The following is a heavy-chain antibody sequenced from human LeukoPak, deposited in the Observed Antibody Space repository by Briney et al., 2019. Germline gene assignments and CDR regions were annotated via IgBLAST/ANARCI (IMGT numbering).Heavy chain of an antibody. J-gene: IGHJ5*02. CDR3: ARGEGYCSGGSCEIWDNWFDP. CDR2: ISTSDRTT. D-gene: IGHD2-15*01. Sequence: GGSLRLSCAASGFILSDYYMSWIRQAPGKGLEWVAYISTSDRTTYYADSVKGRFTISRDNAKNSLYLQMNSLRAEDTALYYCARGEGYCSGGSCEIWDNWFDPWGQGTLVTVSS. CDR1: GFILSDYY. V-gene: IGHV3-11*01.